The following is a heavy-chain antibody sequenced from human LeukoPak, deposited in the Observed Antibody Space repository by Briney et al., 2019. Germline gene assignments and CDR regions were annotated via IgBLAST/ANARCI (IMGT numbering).Heavy chain of an antibody. CDR2: IYYSGST. Sequence: SETLSLTCTVSGGSISSYYWSRIRQPPGKGLEWIGYIYYSGSTNYNPSLKSRVTISVDTSKNQFSLKLSSVTAADTAVYYCARDGVVRVDYWGQGTLVTVSS. CDR1: GGSISSYY. D-gene: IGHD4-23*01. V-gene: IGHV4-59*01. CDR3: ARDGVVRVDY. J-gene: IGHJ4*02.